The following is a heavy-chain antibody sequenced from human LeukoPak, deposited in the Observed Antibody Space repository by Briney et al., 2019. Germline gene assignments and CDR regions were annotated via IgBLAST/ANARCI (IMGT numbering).Heavy chain of an antibody. CDR2: ISGGGRTT. V-gene: IGHV3-23*01. CDR3: DF. Sequence: GSLRLSCAASGFSFSKHAMSGGRQAPGKGLQWVAVISGGGRTTEYEDFVKGRFTISRDNSKNTLSLQMYFCAKNVVVKRYIDFWGQGTLVTVSS. CDR1: GFSFSKHA. D-gene: IGHD2-15*01. J-gene: IGHJ4*02.